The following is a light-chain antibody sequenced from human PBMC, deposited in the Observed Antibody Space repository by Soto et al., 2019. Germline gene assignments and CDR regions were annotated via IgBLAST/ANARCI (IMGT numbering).Light chain of an antibody. CDR1: SGHSSYA. CDR2: INSHDSH. CDR3: QILNTGIRV. J-gene: IGLJ2*01. V-gene: IGLV4-69*01. Sequence: QLVLTQSPSASASLGASVKLTCTLSSGHSSYAIAWHEQQPAKGPRYLMKINSHDSHSKGVGIPDRFSSSSSGAGHYISISIFEIEDADTYSRQILNTGIRVFGGRTKLTVL.